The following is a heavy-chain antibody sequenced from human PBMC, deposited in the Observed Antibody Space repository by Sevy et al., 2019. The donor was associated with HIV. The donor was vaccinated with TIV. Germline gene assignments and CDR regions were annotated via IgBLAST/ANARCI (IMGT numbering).Heavy chain of an antibody. CDR3: AKFVVVVAATRNYYYGMDV. Sequence: GGSLRLSCAASGFTFSSYAMSWVRQAPGKGLERVSAISGSGGSTYYADSVKGRFTISRDNSKNTLYLQMNSLRAEDTAVYYCAKFVVVVAATRNYYYGMDVWGQGTTVTVSS. D-gene: IGHD2-15*01. CDR1: GFTFSSYA. CDR2: ISGSGGST. V-gene: IGHV3-23*01. J-gene: IGHJ6*02.